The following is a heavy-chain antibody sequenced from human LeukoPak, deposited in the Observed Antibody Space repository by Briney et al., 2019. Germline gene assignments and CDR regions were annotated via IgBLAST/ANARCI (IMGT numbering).Heavy chain of an antibody. J-gene: IGHJ4*02. V-gene: IGHV1-8*01. CDR2: MNPNSGNT. CDR1: GYAFTIYN. Sequence: ASVTVSFTASGYAFTIYNINWGRQAPGQGVEWMGWMNPNSGNTGYAQKFQGRVTMTRNTSISTAYMELSSLRSEDTDVYCCARSPRNYFDYWGQGTLVTVSS. CDR3: ARSPRNYFDY.